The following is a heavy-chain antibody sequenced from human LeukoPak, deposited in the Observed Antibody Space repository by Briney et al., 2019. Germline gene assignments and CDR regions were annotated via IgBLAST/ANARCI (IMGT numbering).Heavy chain of an antibody. J-gene: IGHJ4*02. D-gene: IGHD2-2*01. CDR3: AKDLLGTDIVGVPAAVDGEPFDY. CDR2: ISGGGGST. V-gene: IGHV3-23*01. CDR1: GFTFSSYV. Sequence: PGGSLRLSCAASGFTFSSYVMSWVRQAPGKGLEWVSAISGGGGSTYFADSVKGRFTISRDNSKNSLYLQMNSLRAEDTAVYYRAKDLLGTDIVGVPAAVDGEPFDYWGQGTLVTVSS.